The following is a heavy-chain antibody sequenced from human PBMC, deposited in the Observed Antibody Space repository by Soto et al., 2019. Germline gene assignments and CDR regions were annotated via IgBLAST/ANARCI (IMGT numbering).Heavy chain of an antibody. CDR1: GGTFSSYR. J-gene: IGHJ6*02. CDR2: IVPISRTA. D-gene: IGHD5-18*01. CDR3: ARLDTSMAPSHYYGLDV. Sequence: GASVKVSCKASGGTFSSYRINWVRQAPGQGLEWVGGIVPISRTADYAERFQGRVTITADDSARTAYMEVSSLRSEDTAVYYCARLDTSMAPSHYYGLDVWGQGPSVTVSS. V-gene: IGHV1-69*13.